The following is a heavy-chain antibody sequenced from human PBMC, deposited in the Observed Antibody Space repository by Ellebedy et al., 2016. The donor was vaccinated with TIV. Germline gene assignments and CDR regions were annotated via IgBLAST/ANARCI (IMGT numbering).Heavy chain of an antibody. J-gene: IGHJ4*02. CDR3: NWHQFDY. CDR2: INGDGSRT. CDR1: GFSVNTYW. D-gene: IGHD1-1*01. V-gene: IGHV3-74*01. Sequence: GESLKISXAASGFSVNTYWMHWVRQAPGKGLVWVSRINGDGSRTDYADSVKGRFTISRDNAKNTLYLQMDSLRAEDTAVYYCNWHQFDYWGQGALVTVSS.